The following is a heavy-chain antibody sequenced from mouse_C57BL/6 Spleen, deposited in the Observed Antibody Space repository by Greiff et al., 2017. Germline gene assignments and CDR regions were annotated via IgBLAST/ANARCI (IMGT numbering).Heavy chain of an antibody. J-gene: IGHJ3*01. D-gene: IGHD2-4*01. CDR1: GYTFTDYN. CDR2: LNPNNGGT. Sequence: EVQLQQSGPELVKPGASVKMSCKASGYTFTDYNMHWVKPSHGKSLEWIGYLNPNNGGTSYNQKFKGKATLTVNKSSSTAYMELRSLTSEDSAVYYCAHDYGFAYWGQGTLVTVSA. V-gene: IGHV1-22*01. CDR3: AHDYGFAY.